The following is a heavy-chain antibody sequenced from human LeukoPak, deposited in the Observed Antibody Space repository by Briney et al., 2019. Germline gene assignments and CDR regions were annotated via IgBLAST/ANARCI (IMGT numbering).Heavy chain of an antibody. CDR3: ARDPYYDSSGYYSFDY. CDR1: GFTLSNFW. D-gene: IGHD3-22*01. Sequence: GGSLRLSCTASGFTLSNFWMHWVRQAPGKGLEWVAVISYDGSNKYYADSVKGRFTISRDNSKNTLYLQMNSLRAEDTAVYYCARDPYYDSSGYYSFDYWGQGTLVTVSS. J-gene: IGHJ4*02. CDR2: ISYDGSNK. V-gene: IGHV3-30-3*01.